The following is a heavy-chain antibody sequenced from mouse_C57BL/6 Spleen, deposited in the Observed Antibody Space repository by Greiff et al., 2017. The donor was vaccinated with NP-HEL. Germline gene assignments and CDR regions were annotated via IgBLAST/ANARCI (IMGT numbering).Heavy chain of an antibody. Sequence: VQLQHSGAELVRPGASVKLSCTASGFNIKDYYMHWVKQRPEQGLEWIGRIDPEDGDTEYAPKFQGKATMTADTSSNTAYLQLSSLTSEDTAVYYCTTPYYGSSLGDFDVWGTGTTVTVSS. V-gene: IGHV14-1*01. CDR1: GFNIKDYY. CDR2: IDPEDGDT. D-gene: IGHD1-1*01. CDR3: TTPYYGSSLGDFDV. J-gene: IGHJ1*03.